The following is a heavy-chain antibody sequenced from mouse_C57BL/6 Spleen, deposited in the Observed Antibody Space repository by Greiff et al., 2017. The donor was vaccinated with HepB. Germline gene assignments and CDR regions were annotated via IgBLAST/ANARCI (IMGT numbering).Heavy chain of an antibody. CDR3: ARKGGYYGSSYDYAMDY. D-gene: IGHD1-1*01. CDR1: GYTFTSYW. CDR2: INPSNGGT. V-gene: IGHV1-53*01. J-gene: IGHJ4*01. Sequence: QVQLQQPGAELVKPGASVKLSCKASGYTFTSYWMHWVKQRPGQGLEWIGNINPSNGGTNYNEKFKSKATLTVDKSSSTAYMQLSSLTSEDSAVYYCARKGGYYGSSYDYAMDYWGQGTSVTVSS.